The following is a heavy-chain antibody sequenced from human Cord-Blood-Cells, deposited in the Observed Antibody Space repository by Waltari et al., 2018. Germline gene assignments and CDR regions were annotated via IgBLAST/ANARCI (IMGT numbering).Heavy chain of an antibody. V-gene: IGHV3-48*03. CDR1: GFTFSSYE. D-gene: IGHD6-13*01. CDR2: ISSSGSTI. CDR3: ARGGDVAAAGTDDAFDI. J-gene: IGHJ3*02. Sequence: EVQLVESGGGLVQPGGSLRLSCAASGFTFSSYEIHWVPPAPGKGLEWVSYISSSGSTIYYADSVKGRFTISRDNAKNSLYLQMNSLRAEDTAVYYCARGGDVAAAGTDDAFDIWGQGTMVTDSS.